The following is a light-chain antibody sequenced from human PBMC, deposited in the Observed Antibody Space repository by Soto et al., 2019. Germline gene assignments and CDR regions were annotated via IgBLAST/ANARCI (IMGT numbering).Light chain of an antibody. CDR2: AAS. V-gene: IGKV1-39*01. Sequence: IQMTQSPSSLSASVWDRLTITCPASQSISTYLHWYQQKPGKAPNLLIYAASTLQSGVPSRFSGSGSGTDFTLTISSLQPEDFATYFCQHGYSTPLTFGGGTKVDIK. CDR1: QSISTY. J-gene: IGKJ4*01. CDR3: QHGYSTPLT.